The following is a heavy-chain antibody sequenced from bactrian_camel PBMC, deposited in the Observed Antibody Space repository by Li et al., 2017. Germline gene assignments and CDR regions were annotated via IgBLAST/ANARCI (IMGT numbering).Heavy chain of an antibody. V-gene: IGHV3S53*01. J-gene: IGHJ4*01. CDR3: AAGRTRNGYCYSMSEFPEAAYNH. D-gene: IGHD2*01. CDR1: GWTYGLYS. CDR2: IDVDGST. Sequence: QVQLVESGGGSVQAGGSLNLSCTGFGWTYGLYSMAWFRQAPGKKREGVAGIDVDGSTNYADSVKGRFAISKDDAKRTLNLQMNSLKPEDTAMYFCAAGRTRNGYCYSMSEFPEAAYNHWGQGTQVTVS.